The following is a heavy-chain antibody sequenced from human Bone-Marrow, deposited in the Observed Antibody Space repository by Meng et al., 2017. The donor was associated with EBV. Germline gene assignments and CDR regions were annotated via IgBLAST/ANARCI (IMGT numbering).Heavy chain of an antibody. D-gene: IGHD3-10*01. V-gene: IGHV1-18*01. CDR3: VRFSNYVLDH. CDR1: GYTFSSFT. CDR2: IHGYSANT. Sequence: QIQRVQSGGEVKKPGDSVRVSCKTSGYTFSSFTLNWVRQVPGQGFEWVGWIHGYSANTHYAQKFHGRVNMSTDTSTDTSYMELKNLRPDDTAIYYCVRFSNYVLDHWGQGTLVTVSS. J-gene: IGHJ4*02.